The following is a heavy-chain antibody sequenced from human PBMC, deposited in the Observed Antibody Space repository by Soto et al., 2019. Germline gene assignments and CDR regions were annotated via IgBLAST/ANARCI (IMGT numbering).Heavy chain of an antibody. CDR1: GGSISSYY. CDR2: IYYSGST. J-gene: IGHJ5*02. V-gene: IGHV4-59*08. Sequence: QVQLQESGPGLVKPSETVSLTCTVSGGSISSYYWSWIRPPPGKGLEWIGYIYYSGSTHYNPSLKSLVTISVDPSKNQFALKLSSVTAADAAVYYCARLIAARPAVRWLDPWGQGTLVTVSS. D-gene: IGHD6-6*01. CDR3: ARLIAARPAVRWLDP.